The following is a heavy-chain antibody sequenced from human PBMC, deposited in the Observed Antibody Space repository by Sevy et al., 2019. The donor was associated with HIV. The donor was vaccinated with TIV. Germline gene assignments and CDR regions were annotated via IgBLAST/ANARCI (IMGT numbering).Heavy chain of an antibody. CDR2: MNPNSGNT. D-gene: IGHD2-21*01. V-gene: IGHV1-8*01. CDR1: GYTFTSYD. J-gene: IGHJ6*02. Sequence: ASVKVSCKASGYTFTSYDINWVRQATGQGLEWMGWMNPNSGNTGYAQKFQGRVTMTRNTSISTAYMELSSLRSEDTAVYYFAIGMSNCYNKYYYYCMDVWGQGATVTVSS. CDR3: AIGMSNCYNKYYYYCMDV.